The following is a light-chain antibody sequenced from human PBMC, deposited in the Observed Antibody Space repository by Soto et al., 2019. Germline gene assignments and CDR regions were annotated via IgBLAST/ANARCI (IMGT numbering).Light chain of an antibody. CDR3: NSYTNTAPVL. Sequence: QSALTQPASVSGSPGQSITITCTGTSSDVGGYNYVSWYQQHPGKAPKLILFNVNDRPSGVSDRFSGFKSGNTASLTISGLQADDEADYYCNSYTNTAPVLFGGGTQLTVL. V-gene: IGLV2-14*03. J-gene: IGLJ2*01. CDR2: NVN. CDR1: SSDVGGYNY.